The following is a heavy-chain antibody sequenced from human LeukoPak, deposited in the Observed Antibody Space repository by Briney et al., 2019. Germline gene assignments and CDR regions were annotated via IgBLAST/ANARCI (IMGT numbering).Heavy chain of an antibody. CDR3: AKSRYYYGSGIDY. D-gene: IGHD3-10*01. V-gene: IGHV3-66*01. CDR2: IYSGGST. Sequence: PGGSLRLSCAASGFTVGNNYMAWVRQVPGKGLEWVSFIYSGGSTYYADSVKGRFSISRDSSKNTMYLQMNSLRVEDTAVYYCAKSRYYYGSGIDYWGQGTLVAVSS. CDR1: GFTVGNNY. J-gene: IGHJ4*02.